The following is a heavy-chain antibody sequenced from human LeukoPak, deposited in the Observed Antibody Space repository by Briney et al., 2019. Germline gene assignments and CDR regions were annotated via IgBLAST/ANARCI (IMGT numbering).Heavy chain of an antibody. D-gene: IGHD6-19*01. CDR3: ARPGSIRYSSGWYDY. J-gene: IGHJ4*02. V-gene: IGHV1-2*02. CDR2: INPNSGGT. Sequence: ASVKVSCKASGYTFTGYYMHWVRQAPGQGLEWMGWINPNSGGTNYAQKFQGRVTMTRDTSISTAYMELSRLRSDDTAVYYCARPGSIRYSSGWYDYWGQGTLVTVSS. CDR1: GYTFTGYY.